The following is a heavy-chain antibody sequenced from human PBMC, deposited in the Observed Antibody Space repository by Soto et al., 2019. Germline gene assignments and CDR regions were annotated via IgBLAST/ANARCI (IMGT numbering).Heavy chain of an antibody. J-gene: IGHJ4*02. D-gene: IGHD6-19*01. V-gene: IGHV3-30-3*01. CDR2: ISYDGSNK. Sequence: PGGSLRLSCAASGFTFSSYAMHWVRQAPGKGLEWVAVISYDGSNKYYADSVKGRFTISRDNSKNTLYLQMNSLRAEDTAVYYCARDRVRGWWPAAFLFDYWGQGTLVTVSS. CDR3: ARDRVRGWWPAAFLFDY. CDR1: GFTFSSYA.